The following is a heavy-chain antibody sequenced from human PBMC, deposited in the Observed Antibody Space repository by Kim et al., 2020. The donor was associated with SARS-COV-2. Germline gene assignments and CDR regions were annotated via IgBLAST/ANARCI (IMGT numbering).Heavy chain of an antibody. CDR3: TTEGRYDILTGYHSAYYYYGMDV. CDR2: IKSKTDGGTT. J-gene: IGHJ6*02. V-gene: IGHV3-15*01. D-gene: IGHD3-9*01. Sequence: GGSLRLSCAASGFTFSNAWMSWVRQAPGKGLEWVGRIKSKTDGGTTDYAAPVKGRFTISRDDSKNTLYLQMNSLKTEDTAVYYCTTEGRYDILTGYHSAYYYYGMDVWGQGTTVTVSS. CDR1: GFTFSNAW.